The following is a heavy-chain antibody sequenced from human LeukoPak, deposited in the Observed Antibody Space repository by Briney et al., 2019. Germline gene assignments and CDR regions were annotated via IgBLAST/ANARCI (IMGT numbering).Heavy chain of an antibody. CDR3: TTARGSDLQYSQH. D-gene: IGHD1-26*01. CDR1: GFTVSNTY. Sequence: GGSLRLSCAASGFTVSNTYMSWVRQAPGKGLEWVGRIKSKTDGGTTDCAAPVKGRFTISRDDSKNTLYLQMNSLKTEDTAVYYCTTARGSDLQYSQHWGQGTLVTVSS. J-gene: IGHJ1*01. CDR2: IKSKTDGGTT. V-gene: IGHV3-15*01.